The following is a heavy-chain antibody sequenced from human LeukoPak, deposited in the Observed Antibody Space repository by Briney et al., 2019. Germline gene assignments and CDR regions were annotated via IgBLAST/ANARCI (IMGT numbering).Heavy chain of an antibody. CDR2: INHSGST. Sequence: SETLSLTCVVYGGSFSGYYWSWIRQPPGKGLEWIGEINHSGSTNYNPSLKSRVTISVDTSKNQFSLKLSSVTAADTAVYYCARRLRGTPFDYWGQGTLVTVSS. J-gene: IGHJ4*02. D-gene: IGHD2-15*01. CDR3: ARRLRGTPFDY. V-gene: IGHV4-34*01. CDR1: GGSFSGYY.